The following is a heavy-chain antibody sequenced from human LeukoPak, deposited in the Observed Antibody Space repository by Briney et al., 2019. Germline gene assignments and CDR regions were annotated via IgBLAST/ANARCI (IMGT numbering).Heavy chain of an antibody. CDR2: ISSSSSTI. J-gene: IGHJ6*02. D-gene: IGHD3-10*01. CDR3: AATGETYYYYYGMDV. V-gene: IGHV3-48*01. Sequence: GGSLRLSCAAPGFTFSSYSTNWGRQAPGKGPEWVSYISSSSSTIYYADCVKGRFTISRDNAKNSLYLQMNSLRAEDTAVYYCAATGETYYYYYGMDVWGQGTTVTVSS. CDR1: GFTFSSYS.